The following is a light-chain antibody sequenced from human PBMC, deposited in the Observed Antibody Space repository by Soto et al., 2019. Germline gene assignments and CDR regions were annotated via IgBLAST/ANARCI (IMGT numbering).Light chain of an antibody. CDR2: AAS. J-gene: IGKJ1*01. V-gene: IGKV3-20*01. CDR1: QSVRSNY. CDR3: QQYDSSRWT. Sequence: EIVLTQSPGTLSLSPGERATLSCRASQSVRSNYLAWYQQKPGQAPRLLIYAASSRATGTPDRFGGSGSGTDFTLDISRLEPEDYAVYYCQQYDSSRWTFGQGTKVDIK.